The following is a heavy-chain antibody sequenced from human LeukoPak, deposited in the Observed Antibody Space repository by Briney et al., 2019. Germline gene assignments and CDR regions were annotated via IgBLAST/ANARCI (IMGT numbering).Heavy chain of an antibody. CDR3: ARPDEQQLVRDAFDI. CDR2: ISSSSSYI. Sequence: GGSLRLSCAASGFTFSSYSMNWVRQAPGKGLEWVSSISSSSSYIYYADSVKGRFTISRDNAKNSLYLQMNSPRAEDTAVYYCARPDEQQLVRDAFDIWGQGTMVTASS. D-gene: IGHD6-13*01. V-gene: IGHV3-21*01. J-gene: IGHJ3*02. CDR1: GFTFSSYS.